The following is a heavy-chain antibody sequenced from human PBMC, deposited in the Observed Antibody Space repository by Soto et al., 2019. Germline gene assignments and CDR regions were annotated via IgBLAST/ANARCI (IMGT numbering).Heavy chain of an antibody. J-gene: IGHJ4*01. CDR3: ARVHVMVVAGSTFDY. CDR2: IYHGGTT. CDR1: AYSISSGSY. Sequence: WETLSLTCTLSAYSISSGSYWAWIRQPPGKGPEWIASIYHGGTTFYNPSLKSRITISVDTSNNQFSLKLTSVTAADTAVYYCARVHVMVVAGSTFDYWGHGTLVTVSS. V-gene: IGHV4-38-2*02. D-gene: IGHD6-19*01.